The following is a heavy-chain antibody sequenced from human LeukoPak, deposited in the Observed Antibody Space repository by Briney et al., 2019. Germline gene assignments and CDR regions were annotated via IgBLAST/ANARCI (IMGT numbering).Heavy chain of an antibody. J-gene: IGHJ4*02. Sequence: GGSLRLSCAASGLTFSHYWMTWVRQAPGRGLDWVATINQDGGNTKYGDSVEGRFTISRDNAKSSLYLQMSSLRAEDTAVYHCAKKSPIFGVGIPLFDYWGQGTLVSVSS. D-gene: IGHD3-3*01. CDR1: GLTFSHYW. CDR2: INQDGGNT. CDR3: AKKSPIFGVGIPLFDY. V-gene: IGHV3-7*03.